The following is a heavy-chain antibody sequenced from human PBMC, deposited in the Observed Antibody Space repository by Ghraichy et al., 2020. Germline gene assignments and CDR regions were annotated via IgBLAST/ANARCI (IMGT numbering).Heavy chain of an antibody. CDR1: GFTFSRYS. Sequence: GGSLRLSCAASGFTFSRYSFNWVRQAPGKGLEWVSSISSSGTYIYYADSVKGRFTISRDNAKNSLYLQMNSLRAEDTAVYYCAREDYYDRGGLDYWGQGTLLTVSS. CDR3: AREDYYDRGGLDY. CDR2: ISSSGTYI. J-gene: IGHJ4*02. V-gene: IGHV3-21*01. D-gene: IGHD3-22*01.